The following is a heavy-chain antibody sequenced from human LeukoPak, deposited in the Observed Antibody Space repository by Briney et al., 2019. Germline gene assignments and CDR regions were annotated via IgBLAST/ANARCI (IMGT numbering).Heavy chain of an antibody. Sequence: PGGSLRLSCAASGFTFNTYTMHWVRQAPGKGLEWVALISHGGPNKYYTDSVKGRFTISRDNSKNALFLQMNSLRPDDTAMYYCAREPSLTYYYDNVAFDYWGQGALVAVSS. CDR1: GFTFNTYT. V-gene: IGHV3-30*04. CDR3: AREPSLTYYYDNVAFDY. D-gene: IGHD3-22*01. J-gene: IGHJ4*02. CDR2: ISHGGPNK.